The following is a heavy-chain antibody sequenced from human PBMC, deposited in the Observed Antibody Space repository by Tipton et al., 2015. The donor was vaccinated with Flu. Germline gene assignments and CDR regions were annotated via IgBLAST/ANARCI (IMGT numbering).Heavy chain of an antibody. Sequence: TLSLTCTVSGGSISSGDYYWSWFRQPPGQGLEWIGYIYYSGSTYYNPSLKSRVTLSVDTSKNQFSLKLSSVTAADTAVYYCASENVRSGGYFDYWGQGTLVTVSS. D-gene: IGHD3-10*01. V-gene: IGHV4-30-4*01. J-gene: IGHJ4*02. CDR1: GGSISSGDYY. CDR3: ASENVRSGGYFDY. CDR2: IYYSGST.